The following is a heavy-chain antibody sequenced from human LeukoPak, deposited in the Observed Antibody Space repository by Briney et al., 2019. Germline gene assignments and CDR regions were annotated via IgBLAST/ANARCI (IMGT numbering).Heavy chain of an antibody. Sequence: GALRLSCAASGFTFSRYWMSWVRPAPGKGLEWVANIKQDGSEKDYVDSVKGRFTISRDNAKNSLYLQMNSLRAEDTAVYYCARDANLMWEYWGQGTLVTVSS. J-gene: IGHJ4*02. V-gene: IGHV3-7*01. D-gene: IGHD1-26*01. CDR1: GFTFSRYW. CDR2: IKQDGSEK. CDR3: ARDANLMWEY.